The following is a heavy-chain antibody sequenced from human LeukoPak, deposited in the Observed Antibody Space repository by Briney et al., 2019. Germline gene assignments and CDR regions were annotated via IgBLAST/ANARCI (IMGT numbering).Heavy chain of an antibody. J-gene: IGHJ2*01. Sequence: GGSLRLSCAASGFTFSSYAMSWVRQAPGKGLEWVSAISGSGGSTYYADSVKGRFTISRDNSKNTLYLQMNSLRAEDTAVYYCAKDRAAAGTLLIWYFDLWGRGTLVTVSS. D-gene: IGHD6-13*01. CDR2: ISGSGGST. V-gene: IGHV3-23*01. CDR3: AKDRAAAGTLLIWYFDL. CDR1: GFTFSSYA.